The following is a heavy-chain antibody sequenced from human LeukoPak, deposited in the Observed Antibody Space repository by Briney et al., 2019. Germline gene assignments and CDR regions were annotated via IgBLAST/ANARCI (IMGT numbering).Heavy chain of an antibody. V-gene: IGHV3-64*01. Sequence: PGGSLRLSCAASGFSFSKFAMHWVRQAPGRGLESVSGISYNGDGTYYANSVKGRFTISRDNSKNTLYLQVDSLRVEDMGVYYCARGHFWSGYTYQDYFYYMDVWGKGTAVTVSS. CDR1: GFSFSKFA. J-gene: IGHJ6*03. CDR2: ISYNGDGT. CDR3: ARGHFWSGYTYQDYFYYMDV. D-gene: IGHD3-3*02.